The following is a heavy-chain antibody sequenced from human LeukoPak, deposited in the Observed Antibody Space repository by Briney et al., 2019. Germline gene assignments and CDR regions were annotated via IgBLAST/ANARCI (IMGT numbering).Heavy chain of an antibody. CDR3: ATGVGYSGYGSVFDY. D-gene: IGHD5-12*01. CDR2: FDPEDGET. J-gene: IGHJ4*02. CDR1: GYTLTELS. V-gene: IGHV1-24*01. Sequence: ASVKVSCKVSGYTLTELSMHWVRQAPGKGLEWMGGFDPEDGETIYAQKFQGRVTMTEDTSTDTAYMELCSLRSEDTAVYYCATGVGYSGYGSVFDYWGQGTLVTVSS.